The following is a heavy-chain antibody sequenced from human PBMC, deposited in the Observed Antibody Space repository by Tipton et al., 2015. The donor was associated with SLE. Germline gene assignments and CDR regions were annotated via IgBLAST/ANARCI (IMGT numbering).Heavy chain of an antibody. Sequence: TLSLTCTVSGGSISTHFWSWIRQPPGKGLEWIGYTYYSGSTNYNPSLKSRVTISVDTSKNQFSLKLSSVTAADTAVYYCARGDCSSTSCLDYWGQGTLVTVSS. CDR3: ARGDCSSTSCLDY. V-gene: IGHV4-59*11. J-gene: IGHJ4*02. CDR1: GGSISTHF. D-gene: IGHD2-2*01. CDR2: TYYSGST.